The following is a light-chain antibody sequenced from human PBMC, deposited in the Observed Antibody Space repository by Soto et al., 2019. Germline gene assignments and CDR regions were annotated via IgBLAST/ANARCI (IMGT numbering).Light chain of an antibody. CDR2: EVS. J-gene: IGLJ3*02. CDR1: SSDIGRYNY. V-gene: IGLV2-14*03. Sequence: QSALTQPASVSGSPGQSITISCTGSSSDIGRYNYVSWYQQLPGKAPKLIIYEVSNRPSGVSDRFSGSKSGNTASLIISGLQTEDEADYYCGSYTSATTWVFGGGTKLTVL. CDR3: GSYTSATTWV.